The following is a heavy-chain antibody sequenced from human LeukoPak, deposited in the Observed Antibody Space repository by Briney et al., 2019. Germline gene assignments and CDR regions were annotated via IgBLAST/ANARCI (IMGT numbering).Heavy chain of an antibody. V-gene: IGHV4-34*01. CDR2: INHSGST. J-gene: IGHJ6*02. D-gene: IGHD2-2*02. CDR1: GGSFSGYY. CDR3: ARSGTPRYRSSTSCYIYYYYGMDV. Sequence: SETLSLTCAVYGGSFSGYYWSWIRQPPGKGLEWIGEINHSGSTNYNPSLKSRVTISVDTSKNQFSLKLSSVTAADTAVYYCARSGTPRYRSSTSCYIYYYYGMDVWGQGTTVTASS.